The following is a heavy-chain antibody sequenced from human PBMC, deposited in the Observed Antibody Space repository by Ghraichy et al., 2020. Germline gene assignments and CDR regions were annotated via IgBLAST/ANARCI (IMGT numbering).Heavy chain of an antibody. CDR1: GYTFTGYY. J-gene: IGHJ4*02. V-gene: IGHV1-2*02. CDR2: INPNSGGT. CDR3: ARDRDLLDRYSYGY. Sequence: ASVKVSCKASGYTFTGYYMLWVRQAPGQGLEWMGWINPNSGGTNYAQKFQGRVTMTRDTSISTAYMELSRLRSDDTAVYYCARDRDLLDRYSYGYWGQGTLVTVSS. D-gene: IGHD5-18*01.